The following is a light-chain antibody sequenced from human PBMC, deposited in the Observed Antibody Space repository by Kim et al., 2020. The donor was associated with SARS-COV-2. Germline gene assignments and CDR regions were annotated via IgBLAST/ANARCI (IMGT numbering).Light chain of an antibody. Sequence: ASVGDRVTITCQASQDIINYLHWYQQKPGKAPKLLIYDASNLATGVPSRFIGSGSGTDFTFTISSLQPEDIATYYCQHYDNLPSYTFGQGTKLEI. CDR2: DAS. CDR1: QDIINY. V-gene: IGKV1-33*01. CDR3: QHYDNLPSYT. J-gene: IGKJ2*01.